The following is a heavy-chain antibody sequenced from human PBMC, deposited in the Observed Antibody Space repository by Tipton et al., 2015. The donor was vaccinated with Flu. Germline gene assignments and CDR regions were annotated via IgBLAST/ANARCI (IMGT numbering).Heavy chain of an antibody. CDR2: IYYSGNT. CDR3: ARGPPLD. CDR1: GGSIISSSYY. V-gene: IGHV4-39*07. J-gene: IGHJ4*02. Sequence: TLSLTCTVSGGSIISSSYYWGWIRQPPGKGLEWIGSIYYSGNTYYNPSLKSRVTISVDTSKNQFSLKLSSVTAADTAVYYCARGPPLDWGQGTLVTVSS.